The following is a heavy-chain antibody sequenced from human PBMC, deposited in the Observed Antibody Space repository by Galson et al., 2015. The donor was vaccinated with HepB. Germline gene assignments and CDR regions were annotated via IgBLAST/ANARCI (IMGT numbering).Heavy chain of an antibody. CDR2: IYGNDDK. J-gene: IGHJ4*02. CDR3: AHVAAYDYWGDYPSTFDY. Sequence: PALVKPTQTLTLTCTFSGFSLSTSKVGVGWIRQPPEKALEWLALIYGNDDKRYSPSLKSRLSITKDTSRNQVVLKMTNVDPVDTATYYCAHVAAYDYWGDYPSTFDYWGQGTLVTVSS. CDR1: GFSLSTSKVG. V-gene: IGHV2-5*01. D-gene: IGHD3-3*01.